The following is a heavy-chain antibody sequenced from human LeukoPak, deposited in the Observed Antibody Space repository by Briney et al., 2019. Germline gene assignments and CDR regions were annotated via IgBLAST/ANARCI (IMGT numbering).Heavy chain of an antibody. CDR1: GFTFSSYS. CDR2: ISSSSSTI. J-gene: IGHJ4*02. D-gene: IGHD6-13*01. CDR3: ARVYGRRSSWYYLDY. V-gene: IGHV3-48*01. Sequence: GGSLRLSCAASGFTFSSYSMNWVRQAPGKGLEWVSYISSSSSTIYYADSVKGRFTISTDKAKNSLYLQMHTVRAEDTAVYYCARVYGRRSSWYYLDYGGQGTLVTVSS.